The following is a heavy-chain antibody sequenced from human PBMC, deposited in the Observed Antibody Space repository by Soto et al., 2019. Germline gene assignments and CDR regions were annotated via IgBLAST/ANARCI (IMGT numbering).Heavy chain of an antibody. CDR3: ARDPPRTQYYYYGMDV. CDR2: INANSGGT. J-gene: IGHJ6*02. V-gene: IGHV1-2*02. CDR1: GYTFSDYY. Sequence: ASVKVSCKASGYTFSDYYMHWVRQAPGQGLEWMGWINANSGGTTYAQKFQGRVTMTRDTSISTAYMELRSLRSDDTAVYYCARDPPRTQYYYYGMDVWGQGTTVTVSS.